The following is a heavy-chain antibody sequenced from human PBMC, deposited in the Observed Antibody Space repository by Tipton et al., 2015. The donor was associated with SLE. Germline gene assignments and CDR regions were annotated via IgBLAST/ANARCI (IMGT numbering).Heavy chain of an antibody. V-gene: IGHV4-59*01. Sequence: TLSLTCTVSGDSINTYYWSWIRQPPGKGLERIGFIHSSGSTKYNPSLTSRISISLDTSKNQFSLKLTSVTAADTAVYYCARGGASSKWLDPWGQGILVTVSS. CDR2: IHSSGST. CDR3: ARGGASSKWLDP. CDR1: GDSINTYY. J-gene: IGHJ5*02. D-gene: IGHD6-6*01.